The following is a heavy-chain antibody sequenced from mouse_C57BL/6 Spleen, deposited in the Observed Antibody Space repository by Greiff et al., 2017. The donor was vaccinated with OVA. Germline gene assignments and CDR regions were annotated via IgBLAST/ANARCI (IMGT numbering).Heavy chain of an antibody. CDR1: GYSITSGYY. CDR3: ARAYYDGSSYVGAMDY. Sequence: DVQLQESGPGLVKPSQSLSLTCSVTGYSITSGYYWNWIRQFPGNKLEWMGYISYDGSNNYNPSLKNRISITRGTSKNQFFLKLNSVTTEDTATYYCARAYYDGSSYVGAMDYWGQGTSVTVSS. J-gene: IGHJ4*01. V-gene: IGHV3-6*01. CDR2: ISYDGSN. D-gene: IGHD1-1*01.